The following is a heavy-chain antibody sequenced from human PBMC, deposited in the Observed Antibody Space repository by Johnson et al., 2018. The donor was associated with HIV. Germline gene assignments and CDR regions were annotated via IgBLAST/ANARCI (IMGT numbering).Heavy chain of an antibody. J-gene: IGHJ3*02. CDR1: GFTFRSYW. CDR2: IKHDGIEI. V-gene: IGHV3-7*05. CDR3: ARGWGGQQPI. Sequence: VQLVESGGGLVQPGGSLRLSCEASGFTFRSYWMNWVRQAPGKGPQWLANIKHDGIEIYYDDSVKGRLTISRDNAKNALYLQMNSLRVEDTAIYYCARGWGGQQPIWGQGTMVTVSS. D-gene: IGHD3-16*01.